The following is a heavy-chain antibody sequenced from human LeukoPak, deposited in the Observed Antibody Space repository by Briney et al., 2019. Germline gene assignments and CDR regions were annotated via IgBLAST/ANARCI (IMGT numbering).Heavy chain of an antibody. CDR2: INSDGRST. Sequence: GGSLRLSCAASGFILSSYGMHWVRQVPGKGLVCVSRINSDGRSTTYADSVKGRFTISRDNAKNALYLQMNSLRAEDTAVYYCARGSNDWYGIDYWGQGALVNVSS. CDR3: ARGSNDWYGIDY. CDR1: GFILSSYG. V-gene: IGHV3-74*03. D-gene: IGHD3-9*01. J-gene: IGHJ4*02.